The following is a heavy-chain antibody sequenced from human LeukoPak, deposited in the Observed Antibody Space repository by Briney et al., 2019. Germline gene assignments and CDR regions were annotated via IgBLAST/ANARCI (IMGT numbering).Heavy chain of an antibody. V-gene: IGHV4-31*03. CDR2: IYYSGST. CDR1: GGSISSGGYY. Sequence: SSETLSLTCTVSGGSISSGGYYWGWIRQHPGKGLEWIGYIYYSGSTYYNPSLKSRVTISVDTSKNQFSLKLSYVTAADTAVYYCARDGVSGFDPWGQGTLVTVSS. J-gene: IGHJ5*02. CDR3: ARDGVSGFDP. D-gene: IGHD1-14*01.